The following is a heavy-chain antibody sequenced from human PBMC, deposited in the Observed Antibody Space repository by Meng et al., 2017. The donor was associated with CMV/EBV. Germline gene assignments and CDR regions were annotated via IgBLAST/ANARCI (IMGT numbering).Heavy chain of an antibody. CDR3: ARKGSGYYYYYYAMDV. CDR1: GFTFSSYS. D-gene: IGHD3-22*01. Sequence: GGSLRLSCAASGFTFSSYSMNWVRQAPGKGLEWVSYSDGATTIYYADSVKGRFTISRDNAKNSLYLQMNSLRAEDTAVYYCARKGSGYYYYYYAMDVWGQGTTVTVSS. J-gene: IGHJ6*02. CDR2: SDGATTI. V-gene: IGHV3-48*04.